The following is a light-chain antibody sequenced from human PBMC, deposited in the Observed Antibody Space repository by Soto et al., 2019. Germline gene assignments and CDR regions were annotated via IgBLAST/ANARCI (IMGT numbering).Light chain of an antibody. CDR2: AAS. CDR1: RALGNS. J-gene: IGKJ4*01. V-gene: IGKV1-39*01. Sequence: DIQMTQSPSSLSASVGDSVTITCRASRALGNSLNWYQHRPGKAPKLLIYAASNLQRGVPSRFSGSGAWTDFTLSISSLQPEDFATYYCQESYNILGLTVGGGTTVEI. CDR3: QESYNILGLT.